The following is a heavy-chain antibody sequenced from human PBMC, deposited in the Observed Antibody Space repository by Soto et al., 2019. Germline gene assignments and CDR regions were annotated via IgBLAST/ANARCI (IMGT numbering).Heavy chain of an antibody. V-gene: IGHV3-48*02. CDR2: ITPSSDTI. CDR1: GFTFISYS. D-gene: IGHD6-19*01. Sequence: SXRLCCAASGFTFISYSMNWVRQAPGRWLEWVSYITPSSDTIYYADSVKGRFTISRDNGKNSLYLQMNSLRDEDTAVYYCARDIGSGWYYFDYWGQGNMVTVSS. CDR3: ARDIGSGWYYFDY. J-gene: IGHJ4*02.